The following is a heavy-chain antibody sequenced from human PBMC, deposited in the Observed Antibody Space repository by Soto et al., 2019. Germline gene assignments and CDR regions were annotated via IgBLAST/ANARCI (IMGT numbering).Heavy chain of an antibody. J-gene: IGHJ6*02. CDR1: GFTFSNAW. CDR2: IKSKTDGGTT. CDR3: TTDLLGSSWYFPTNIYYGMDV. V-gene: IGHV3-15*07. Sequence: GGSLRLSCAASGFTFSNAWMNWVRQAPGKGLEWVGRIKSKTDGGTTDYAAPVKGRFTISRDDSKNTLYLQMNSLKTEDTAVYYCTTDLLGSSWYFPTNIYYGMDVWGQGTTVTVSS. D-gene: IGHD6-13*01.